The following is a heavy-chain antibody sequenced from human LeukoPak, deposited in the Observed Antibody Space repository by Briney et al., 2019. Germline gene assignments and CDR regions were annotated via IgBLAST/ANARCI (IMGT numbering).Heavy chain of an antibody. D-gene: IGHD3-22*01. CDR1: GFRFNSYW. V-gene: IGHV3-74*03. CDR3: GRSGYMDDSGD. Sequence: PGGSLRLSCAASGFRFNSYWMHWVRQAPGKGLVWVSRINTDGSSITYVDSVKGRFTISRDNAQNTLYLQMNNLRADDTAVYYCGRSGYMDDSGDWGQGTLVTVSS. J-gene: IGHJ4*02. CDR2: INTDGSSI.